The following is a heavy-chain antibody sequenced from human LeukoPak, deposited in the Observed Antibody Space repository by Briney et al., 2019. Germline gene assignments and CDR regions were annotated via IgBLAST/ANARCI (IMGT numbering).Heavy chain of an antibody. Sequence: ASVKVSCKASGYTFTSYGISWVRQAPGQGLEWMGWISAYNGNTNYAQKLQGRVTMTTDTSTSTAYMELRSLRSDDTAVYYCARGRGYYGSGSPESYWGQGTLVTVSS. D-gene: IGHD3-10*01. V-gene: IGHV1-18*01. CDR2: ISAYNGNT. CDR3: ARGRGYYGSGSPESY. J-gene: IGHJ4*02. CDR1: GYTFTSYG.